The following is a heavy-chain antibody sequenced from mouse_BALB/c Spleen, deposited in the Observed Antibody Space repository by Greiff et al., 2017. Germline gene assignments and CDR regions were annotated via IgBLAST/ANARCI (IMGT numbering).Heavy chain of an antibody. V-gene: IGHV1S127*01. CDR3: ARWLRPYAMDY. CDR2: IDPSDSET. J-gene: IGHJ4*01. Sequence: QVQLQQSGPQLVRPGASVKISCKASGYSFTSYWMHWVKQRPGQGLEWIGMIDPSDSETRLNQKFKDKATLTVDKSSSTAYMQLSSPTSEDSAVYYCARWLRPYAMDYWGQGTSVTVSS. D-gene: IGHD2-2*01. CDR1: GYSFTSYW.